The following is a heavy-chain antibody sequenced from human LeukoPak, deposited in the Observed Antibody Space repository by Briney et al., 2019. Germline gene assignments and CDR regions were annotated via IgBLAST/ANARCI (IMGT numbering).Heavy chain of an antibody. CDR1: GASFSNYY. V-gene: IGHV4-59*01. CDR3: ARGRGSLTY. CDR2: FYDTRSP. D-gene: IGHD3-10*01. Sequence: SETLSLTCTVSGASFSNYYWSWIRQPPGKGLEWIGYFYDTRSPKYNPSLERRVTISVDMSRNQFSLNLTSVTAADTAVYYCARGRGSLTYWGQGTLATVSS. J-gene: IGHJ4*02.